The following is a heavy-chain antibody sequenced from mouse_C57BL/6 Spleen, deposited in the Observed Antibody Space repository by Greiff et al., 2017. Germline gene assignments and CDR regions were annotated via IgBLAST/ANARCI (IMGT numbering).Heavy chain of an antibody. Sequence: EVHLVESGGGLVKPGGSLKLSCAASGFTFSDYGMHWVRQAPEKGLEWVAYISSGSSTIYYADTVKGRFTISRDNAKNTLFLQMTSLRSEDTAMYYCALITTVVAGGYYAMDYWGQGTSVTVSS. V-gene: IGHV5-17*01. D-gene: IGHD1-1*01. CDR2: ISSGSSTI. J-gene: IGHJ4*01. CDR1: GFTFSDYG. CDR3: ALITTVVAGGYYAMDY.